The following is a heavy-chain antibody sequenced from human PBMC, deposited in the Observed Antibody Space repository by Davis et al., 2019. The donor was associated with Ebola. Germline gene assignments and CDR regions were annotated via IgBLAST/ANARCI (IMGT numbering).Heavy chain of an antibody. CDR1: GFTFSSYA. D-gene: IGHD6-19*01. Sequence: GESLKISCAASGFTFSSYAMHRVRQAPGKGLEWVAVISYDGSNKYYADSVKGRFTISRDNSKNTLYLQMNSLRAEDTAVYYCAKDGDSSGWLYYYYGMDVWGKGTTVTVSS. CDR3: AKDGDSSGWLYYYYGMDV. J-gene: IGHJ6*04. CDR2: ISYDGSNK. V-gene: IGHV3-30-3*01.